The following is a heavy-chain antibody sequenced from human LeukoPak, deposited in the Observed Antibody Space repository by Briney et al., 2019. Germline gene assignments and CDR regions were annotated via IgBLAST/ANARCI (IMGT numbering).Heavy chain of an antibody. CDR2: ISGGRGST. CDR1: GFTFSSYA. V-gene: IGHV3-23*01. D-gene: IGHD5-18*01. Sequence: GGSLRLSCAASGFTFSSYAMSWVRQAPGKGLEWVSAISGGRGSTYYADSVKGRFTISRDNSRKTVYLQMNSLRDEDTAVYYCAKGGYSYGARDAFDIWGQGTMVTVSS. J-gene: IGHJ3*02. CDR3: AKGGYSYGARDAFDI.